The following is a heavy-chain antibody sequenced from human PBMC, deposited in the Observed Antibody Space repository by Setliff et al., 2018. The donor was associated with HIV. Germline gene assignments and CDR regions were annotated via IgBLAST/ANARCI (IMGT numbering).Heavy chain of an antibody. Sequence: PGGSLRLSCAASGFTFSDHYMDWFRQAPGKGLEWVSYISSSGSTIYYADSVKGRFTISRDNAKNSLYLQMNSLRAEDTAVYYCARGLVGGIFWSGYCFDYWGQGTLVTVSS. J-gene: IGHJ4*02. CDR1: GFTFSDHY. D-gene: IGHD3-3*01. CDR3: ARGLVGGIFWSGYCFDY. V-gene: IGHV3-11*04. CDR2: ISSSGSTI.